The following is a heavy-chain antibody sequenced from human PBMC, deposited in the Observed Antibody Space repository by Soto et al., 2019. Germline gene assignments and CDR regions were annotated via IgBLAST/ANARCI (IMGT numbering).Heavy chain of an antibody. Sequence: GASVKVSCKASGGTFSSYAISWVRQAPGQGLEWMGGIIPIFGTANYAQKFQGRVTITADESTSTAYMELSSLRSEDTAVYYCARDQVVSPVYYYYGMDVWGQGTTVTVSS. CDR1: GGTFSSYA. V-gene: IGHV1-69*13. CDR3: ARDQVVSPVYYYYGMDV. J-gene: IGHJ6*02. CDR2: IIPIFGTA. D-gene: IGHD3-22*01.